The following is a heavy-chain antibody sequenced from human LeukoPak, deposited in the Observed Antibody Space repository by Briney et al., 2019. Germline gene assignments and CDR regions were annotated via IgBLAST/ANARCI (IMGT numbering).Heavy chain of an antibody. V-gene: IGHV3-48*04. CDR2: ISSSGSTI. CDR3: AAGRDGYNQAYYYYYGMDV. Sequence: GRSLRLSCAASGFTLSSYAMHWVRQAPGKGLEWVSYISSSGSTIYYADSVKGRFTISRDNAKNSLYLQMNSLRAEDTAVYYCAAGRDGYNQAYYYYYGMDVWGQGTTVTVSS. CDR1: GFTLSSYA. D-gene: IGHD5-24*01. J-gene: IGHJ6*02.